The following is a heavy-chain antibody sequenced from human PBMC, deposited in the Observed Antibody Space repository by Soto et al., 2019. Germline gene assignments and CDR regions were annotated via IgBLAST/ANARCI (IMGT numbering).Heavy chain of an antibody. J-gene: IGHJ6*02. CDR3: AKDEVGVPSGPGNYGMDV. V-gene: IGHV3-23*01. CDR2: ISGSGGST. Sequence: EVQLLESGGGLVQPGGSLRLSCAASGFTFSSYAMSWVRQAPGKGLEWVSAISGSGGSTYYADSVKGRFTISRDNSKNTLYLQMNSLRAEDTAVYYCAKDEVGVPSGPGNYGMDVWGQGTTVTVSS. CDR1: GFTFSSYA. D-gene: IGHD3-3*01.